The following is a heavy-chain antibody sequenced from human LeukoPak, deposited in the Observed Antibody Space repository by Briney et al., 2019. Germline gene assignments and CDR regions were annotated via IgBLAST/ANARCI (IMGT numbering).Heavy chain of an antibody. V-gene: IGHV3-23*01. Sequence: GGSLRLSCLTSGFTFSTNAMSWVRQAPGKGLEWISGISGSGASTYYADSVTGRFTISRDNSRNTLYLQMNSLRAEDTAVYYCARVGGESPRWFAPWGQGTLVTVSS. CDR1: GFTFSTNA. J-gene: IGHJ5*02. CDR3: ARVGGESPRWFAP. CDR2: ISGSGAST. D-gene: IGHD3-10*01.